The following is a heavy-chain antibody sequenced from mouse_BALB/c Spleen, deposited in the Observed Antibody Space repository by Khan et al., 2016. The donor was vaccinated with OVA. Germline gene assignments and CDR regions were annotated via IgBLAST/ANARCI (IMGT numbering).Heavy chain of an antibody. D-gene: IGHD2-14*01. V-gene: IGHV2-3*01. Sequence: QVQLKESGPGLVAPSQSLSITCTVSGFSLTRYGVSWVRQPPGNGLEWLGVILGDGSTTYHSALISRLSISKDSSKSQAFLKLNSLQTDDTATYYGACVVGTGGYCGMDYWGQGTSVTVSS. CDR1: GFSLTRYG. CDR3: ACVVGTGGYCGMDY. CDR2: ILGDGST. J-gene: IGHJ4*01.